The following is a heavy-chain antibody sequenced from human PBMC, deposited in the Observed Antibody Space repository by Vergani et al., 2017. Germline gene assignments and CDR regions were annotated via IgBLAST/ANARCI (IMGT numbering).Heavy chain of an antibody. Sequence: QLQLQESGPGLVKPSETLSLTCTVSGGSISGSSYYWGWIRQPPGKGLEWIGSIYYSGSTYYNPSLKSRFTISVDTSKNQFSLKLSSVTAADTAVYYCARLDQYGMDVWGQGTTVTVSS. D-gene: IGHD2-2*03. J-gene: IGHJ6*02. CDR3: ARLDQYGMDV. V-gene: IGHV4-39*01. CDR2: IYYSGST. CDR1: GGSISGSSYY.